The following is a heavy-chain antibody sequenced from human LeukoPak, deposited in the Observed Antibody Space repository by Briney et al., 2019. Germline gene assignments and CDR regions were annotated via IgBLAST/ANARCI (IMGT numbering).Heavy chain of an antibody. V-gene: IGHV3-23*01. CDR2: ISGSGSTT. Sequence: PGGSLRLSCAASGFTFSNAWMSWVRQAPGKGLEWVSGISGSGSTTYYADSVKGRFTISRDNTKNTLYLQMNSLRAEDTALYYCAKTSRQYQLLNDAFDIWGQGTMVTVSS. D-gene: IGHD2-2*01. CDR3: AKTSRQYQLLNDAFDI. CDR1: GFTFSNAW. J-gene: IGHJ3*02.